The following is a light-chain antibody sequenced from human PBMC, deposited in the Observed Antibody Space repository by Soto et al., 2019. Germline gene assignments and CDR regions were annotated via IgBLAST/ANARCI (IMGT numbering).Light chain of an antibody. CDR3: QQYSTYPWT. CDR2: HAS. Sequence: DVRMTQSPSTLSASVGDRVTITCRASQNVDTWLAWYQQRPGKAPKILIYHASSLETGVPSRFSGSGSGTEFTLTISSLQPDDFATYYCQQYSTYPWTFGQGTKVDIK. CDR1: QNVDTW. V-gene: IGKV1-5*01. J-gene: IGKJ1*01.